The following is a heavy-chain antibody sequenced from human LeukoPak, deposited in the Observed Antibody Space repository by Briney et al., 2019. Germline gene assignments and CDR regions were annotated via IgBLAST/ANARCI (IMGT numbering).Heavy chain of an antibody. J-gene: IGHJ4*02. CDR1: GYTFTGYY. D-gene: IGHD3-22*01. V-gene: IGHV1-18*04. Sequence: GASVKVSCKASGYTFTGYYMHWVRQAPGQGLEWMGWISAYNGNTNYAQKLQGRVTMTTDTSTSTAYMELRSLRSDDTAVYYCARFLEWDYYDSSGYYYVDYWGQGTLVTVSS. CDR2: ISAYNGNT. CDR3: ARFLEWDYYDSSGYYYVDY.